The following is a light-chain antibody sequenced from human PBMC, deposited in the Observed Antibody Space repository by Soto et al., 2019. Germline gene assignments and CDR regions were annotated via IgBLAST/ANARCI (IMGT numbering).Light chain of an antibody. CDR1: SGHSSYA. J-gene: IGLJ2*01. Sequence: QLVLTQSPSASASLGASVKLTCTLNSGHSSYAIAWHQQQPEKGPRYLMKLNSDGSYSKGDGIPDRFSGSSSGTERYLTISSLRSEDEADYYCQTWGTAFVVFGGGTKLTVL. CDR2: LNSDGSY. CDR3: QTWGTAFVV. V-gene: IGLV4-69*01.